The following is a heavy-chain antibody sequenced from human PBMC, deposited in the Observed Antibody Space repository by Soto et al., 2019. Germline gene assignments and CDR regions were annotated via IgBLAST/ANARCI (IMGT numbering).Heavy chain of an antibody. V-gene: IGHV1-46*01. CDR2: TNPSGGST. Sequence: ASVKGPCKASGYTFTSYDMHSVRQPPGQGLEWMGITNPSGGSTSYAQKFQGRVTMTRDTCTSTVYMELSSLRSDDTAVYYCAGAMVRGVIPPYYYGMDVWGQGTTVTISS. D-gene: IGHD3-10*01. CDR3: AGAMVRGVIPPYYYGMDV. J-gene: IGHJ6*02. CDR1: GYTFTSYD.